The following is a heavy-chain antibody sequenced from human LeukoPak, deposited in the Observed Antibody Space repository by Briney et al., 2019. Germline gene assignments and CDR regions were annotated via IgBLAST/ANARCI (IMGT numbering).Heavy chain of an antibody. Sequence: SETLSRTCAGYGGSFSGYYWSWIRQPPGKGLEWIGEINHSGSTNYNPSLKSRVTISVDTSKNQFSLKLNSVTAADTAVYYCARAWPIVVVVAATGIDAFDIWGQGTMVTVSS. CDR3: ARAWPIVVVVAATGIDAFDI. CDR1: GGSFSGYY. D-gene: IGHD2-15*01. V-gene: IGHV4-34*01. CDR2: INHSGST. J-gene: IGHJ3*02.